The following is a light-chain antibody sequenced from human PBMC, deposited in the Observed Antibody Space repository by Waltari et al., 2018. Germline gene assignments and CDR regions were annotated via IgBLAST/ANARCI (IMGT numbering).Light chain of an antibody. J-gene: IGKJ1*01. CDR3: HHYGQQYGSSPGT. V-gene: IGKV1-39*01. CDR1: QSVGNY. CDR2: AAS. Sequence: IQMTQSPSSLSASVGDRVTITCRASQSVGNYVNWYQHRPGQAPKVLIYAASTLQGGVPSRFSGSGSGTVFTLTISRLEPEDFALYYCHHYGQQYGSSPGTFGQGTKVEIK.